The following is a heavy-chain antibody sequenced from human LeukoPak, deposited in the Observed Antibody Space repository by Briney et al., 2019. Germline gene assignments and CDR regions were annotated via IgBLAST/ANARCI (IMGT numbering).Heavy chain of an antibody. CDR2: INPNSGGT. V-gene: IGHV1-2*02. CDR3: AREGYYDILTGYYYYYYMDV. J-gene: IGHJ6*03. D-gene: IGHD3-9*01. Sequence: SVKVSCKASGYTFTGYYMHWVRQAPGQGLEWMGWINPNSGGTNYAQKFQGRVTMTRDTSISTAYMELSRLGSDDTAVYYCAREGYYDILTGYYYYYYMDVWGKGTTVTISS. CDR1: GYTFTGYY.